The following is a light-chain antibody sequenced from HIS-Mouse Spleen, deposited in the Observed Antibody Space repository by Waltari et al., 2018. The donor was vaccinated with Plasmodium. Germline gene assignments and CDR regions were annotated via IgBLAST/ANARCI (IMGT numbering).Light chain of an antibody. Sequence: ELVLTQSPGTLSVSPGERATLSFRASQRVSSSYLAWYQHKPDQAPRLLIHGASSRATGIPDRFSSSGSGTEFTLTISRLEPEDFAVYYCQQYGSSPYTFGQGTKLEIK. CDR1: QRVSSSY. J-gene: IGKJ2*01. CDR2: GAS. CDR3: QQYGSSPYT. V-gene: IGKV3-20*01.